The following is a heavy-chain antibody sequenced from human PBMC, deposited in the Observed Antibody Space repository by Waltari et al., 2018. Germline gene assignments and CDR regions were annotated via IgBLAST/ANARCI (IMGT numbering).Heavy chain of an antibody. D-gene: IGHD5-18*01. CDR1: GYSISSGYY. CDR2: VYHSGST. Sequence: QVQLQESGPGLVKPSETLSLTCAVSGYSISSGYYWRWIRQPPGKGLEWIGSVYHSGSTYYNPSHKSRVTISVDTSKNQFSLKLSSVTAADTAVYYCARGTRGYSYGNAFDIWGQGTMVTVSS. V-gene: IGHV4-38-2*01. CDR3: ARGTRGYSYGNAFDI. J-gene: IGHJ3*02.